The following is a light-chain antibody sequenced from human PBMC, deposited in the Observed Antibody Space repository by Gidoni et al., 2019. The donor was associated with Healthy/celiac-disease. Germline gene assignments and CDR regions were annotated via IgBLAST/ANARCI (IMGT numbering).Light chain of an antibody. V-gene: IGKV1-39*01. J-gene: IGKJ2*01. CDR3: QQSYSTPQT. CDR1: QSIISY. CDR2: AAS. Sequence: PLTQSTSSLSASGGDRVTITCRASQSIISYLTWYQQKPGKAPKLLIYAASSLQSGVPSRFSGSGSGTDFTLTISSLQAEDFATYYCQQSYSTPQTFGEGTKLEIK.